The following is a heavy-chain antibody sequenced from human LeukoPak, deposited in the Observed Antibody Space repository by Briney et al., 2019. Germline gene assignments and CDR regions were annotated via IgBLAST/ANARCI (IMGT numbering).Heavy chain of an antibody. CDR1: GGSISSSSYY. CDR3: ARRGGKYGSGSYYLFDY. Sequence: PSETLSLTCTVSGGSISSSSYYWGWIRQPLGKGLEWIGSIYYSGSTYYNPSLKSRVTISVDTSKNQFSLKLSSVTAADTAVYYCARRGGKYGSGSYYLFDYWGQGTLVTVSS. J-gene: IGHJ4*02. V-gene: IGHV4-39*01. D-gene: IGHD3-10*01. CDR2: IYYSGST.